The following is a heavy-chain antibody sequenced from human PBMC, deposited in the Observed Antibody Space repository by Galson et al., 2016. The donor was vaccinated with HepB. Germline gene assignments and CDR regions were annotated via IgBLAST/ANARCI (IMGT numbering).Heavy chain of an antibody. CDR3: ARDAWEVNALDI. J-gene: IGHJ3*02. Sequence: SLRLSCAASGFTFSSYGMHWARQAPGKGLEWVAVIWYDGTYKYYVDSVKGRFTIARDHSKNTLYLQMNSLRAEDTAVYYCARDAWEVNALDIGGQGTMVTVSS. CDR1: GFTFSSYG. D-gene: IGHD1-26*01. V-gene: IGHV3-33*01. CDR2: IWYDGTYK.